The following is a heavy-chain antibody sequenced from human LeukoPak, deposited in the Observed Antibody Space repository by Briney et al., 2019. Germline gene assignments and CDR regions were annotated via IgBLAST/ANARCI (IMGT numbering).Heavy chain of an antibody. D-gene: IGHD3-22*01. Sequence: PGRSLRLSCAASGFTFSSYGMHWVRQAPGKGLEWVAVIWYDGSNKYYADSVKGRFTISRDNSKNTLYLQMSSLRAEDTAVYYCARGSYYDSSGIHFDYWGQGTLVTVSS. CDR2: IWYDGSNK. CDR3: ARGSYYDSSGIHFDY. J-gene: IGHJ4*02. CDR1: GFTFSSYG. V-gene: IGHV3-33*01.